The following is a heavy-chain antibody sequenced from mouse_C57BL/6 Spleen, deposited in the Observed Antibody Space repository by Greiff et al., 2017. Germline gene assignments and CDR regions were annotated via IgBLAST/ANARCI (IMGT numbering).Heavy chain of an antibody. CDR1: GYTFTSYW. J-gene: IGHJ3*01. CDR3: ARRGDWDGAWFAY. CDR2: IDPSDSDT. D-gene: IGHD4-1*01. V-gene: IGHV1-52*01. Sequence: QVQLQQPGAELVRPGSSVKLSCKASGYTFTSYWMHWVKQRPIQGLEWIGNIDPSDSDTHYNPKFKDKATLPADKSSNTAYMPLSSLTSEASEVYNCARRGDWDGAWFAYWGQGTLVTVSA.